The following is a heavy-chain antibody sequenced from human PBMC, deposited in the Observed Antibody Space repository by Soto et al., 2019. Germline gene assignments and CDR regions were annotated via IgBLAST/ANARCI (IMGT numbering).Heavy chain of an antibody. CDR1: GGSISRYY. V-gene: IGHV4-59*01. CDR2: IYYSGST. CDR3: ARDRVGDIATPDAFDI. J-gene: IGHJ3*02. D-gene: IGHD2-15*01. Sequence: SETLSLTCTVSGGSISRYYWSWIRQPPGKGLEWIGYIYYSGSTNYNPSLKSRVTISVDTSKNQFSLKLSSVTAADTAVYYCARDRVGDIATPDAFDIWGQGTMVTVSS.